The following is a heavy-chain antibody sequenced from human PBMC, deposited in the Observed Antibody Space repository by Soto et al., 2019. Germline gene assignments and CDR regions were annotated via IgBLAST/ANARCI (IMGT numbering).Heavy chain of an antibody. V-gene: IGHV4-39*01. CDR1: GGSVYSNGHY. J-gene: IGHJ4*02. CDR2: IDNNGVT. D-gene: IGHD2-15*01. Sequence: TSETLSLTXIVSGGSVYSNGHYWGWIRQPPGKGPEWIGSIDNNGVTNYNSSLKSRVTISRDTSKNQFSLRLTSVTAADTAVYYCGKILVGATGHTDADSWGPGTLVTVSS. CDR3: GKILVGATGHTDADS.